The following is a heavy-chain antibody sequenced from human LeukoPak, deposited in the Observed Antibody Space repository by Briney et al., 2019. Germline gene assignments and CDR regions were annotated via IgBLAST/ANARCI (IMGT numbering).Heavy chain of an antibody. CDR2: ISGSGGST. D-gene: IGHD3-22*01. Sequence: PGGSLRLSCAASGFTFSSYAMNWVRQAPGKGLDWVSGISGSGGSTYYADSVKGRFTISRDNSKNTLYLQMNSLRAEDTAVYYCAKDRGLSSYYYDSSGSSSYWGQGTLVTVSS. V-gene: IGHV3-23*01. CDR1: GFTFSSYA. J-gene: IGHJ4*02. CDR3: AKDRGLSSYYYDSSGSSSY.